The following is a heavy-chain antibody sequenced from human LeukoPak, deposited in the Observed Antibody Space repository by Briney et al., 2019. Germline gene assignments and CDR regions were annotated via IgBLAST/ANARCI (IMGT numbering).Heavy chain of an antibody. Sequence: SEALSLTCTVSNQSISDAHYWGWVRRPPGKGLEWIATVHHSGRTYYNPSLKSRVTISADTARNQISVTLTSVATTDTAMYYCARVTEFWSGYYIRHFDYWGQGTLVTVSS. CDR3: ARVTEFWSGYYIRHFDY. CDR1: NQSISDAHY. V-gene: IGHV4-38-2*02. CDR2: VHHSGRT. J-gene: IGHJ4*02. D-gene: IGHD3-3*01.